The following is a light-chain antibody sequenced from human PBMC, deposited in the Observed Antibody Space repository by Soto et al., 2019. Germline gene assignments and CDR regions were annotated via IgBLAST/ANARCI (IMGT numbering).Light chain of an antibody. Sequence: DIQMTQSPSSLSASVGDRVTITCRASQSIGSFLNWYQKKPGKAPNLLIYAASSLQSGVPSRFSGSGSGTDFTLTISSLQFEDFASYYCQQTYYTPWTFGQGTRVEIK. V-gene: IGKV1-39*01. CDR2: AAS. J-gene: IGKJ1*01. CDR3: QQTYYTPWT. CDR1: QSIGSF.